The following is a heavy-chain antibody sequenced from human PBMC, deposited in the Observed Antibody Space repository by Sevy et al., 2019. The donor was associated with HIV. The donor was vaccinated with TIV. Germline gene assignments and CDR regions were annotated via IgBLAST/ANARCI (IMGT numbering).Heavy chain of an antibody. CDR3: ARDLGYESSGYLPFFDP. CDR1: GLTFSSHA. CDR2: ISYDGNIR. V-gene: IGHV3-30-3*01. J-gene: IGHJ5*02. Sequence: GGSLRLSCAASGLTFSSHAMHWVRQAPGKGLESVVVISYDGNIRYYGDSVKGRFTISRDDSKNTLYLQMNSLRAEDTAVYYCARDLGYESSGYLPFFDPRGQGTLVTVSS. D-gene: IGHD3-22*01.